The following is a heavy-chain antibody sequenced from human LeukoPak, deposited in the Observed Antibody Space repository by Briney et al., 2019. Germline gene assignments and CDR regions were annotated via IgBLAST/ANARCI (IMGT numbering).Heavy chain of an antibody. J-gene: IGHJ4*02. CDR3: ARTAGRTFDY. D-gene: IGHD6-6*01. CDR1: GGTFSSYA. V-gene: IGHV1-46*01. Sequence: ASVKVSCKASGGTFSSYAISWVRQAPGQGLEWMGIINPSGGSTSYAQKFQGRVTMTRDTSTSTVYMELSSLRSEDTAVYYCARTAGRTFDYWGQGTLVTVSS. CDR2: INPSGGST.